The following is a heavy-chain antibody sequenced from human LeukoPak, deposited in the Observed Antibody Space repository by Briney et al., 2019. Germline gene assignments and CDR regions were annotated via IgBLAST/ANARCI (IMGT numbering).Heavy chain of an antibody. CDR2: ISYDGSNK. CDR3: ARDHYGSGLYGMDV. D-gene: IGHD3-10*01. CDR1: GFTFSTYG. V-gene: IGHV3-30*04. J-gene: IGHJ6*02. Sequence: GGSLRLSCAASGFTFSTYGMHWVRQAPGKGLEWVAVISYDGSNKYYADSVKGRFTISRDNSKNTLYLQMNSLRAEDTAVYYCARDHYGSGLYGMDVWGQGTTVTVSS.